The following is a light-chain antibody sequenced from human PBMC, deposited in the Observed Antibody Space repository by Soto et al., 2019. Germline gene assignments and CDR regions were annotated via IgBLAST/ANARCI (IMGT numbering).Light chain of an antibody. Sequence: IVMTQSPLSLPVTPGEPASISCRSSQSLLRTNGYTYLKWYLQKPGQSPQLLIYLASNRAAGVSDRISGSGSDTNFTLTITKVEADDVGVYYCMQTRQTPLTFGGGTKVEIK. V-gene: IGKV2-28*01. J-gene: IGKJ4*02. CDR3: MQTRQTPLT. CDR1: QSLLRTNGYTY. CDR2: LAS.